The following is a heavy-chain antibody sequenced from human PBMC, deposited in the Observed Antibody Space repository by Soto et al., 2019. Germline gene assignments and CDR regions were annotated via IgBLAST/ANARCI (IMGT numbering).Heavy chain of an antibody. CDR3: ARGREYSSSGNFDY. CDR1: GGSFSVYY. V-gene: IGHV4-34*01. Sequence: SETLSLTCAVYGGSFSVYYWSWIRHPPGKGLEWIGEINHSGSTNYNPSLKSRVTISVDTSKNQFSLKLSSVTAADTAVYYCARGREYSSSGNFDYWGQGTLVTVSS. J-gene: IGHJ4*02. D-gene: IGHD6-6*01. CDR2: INHSGST.